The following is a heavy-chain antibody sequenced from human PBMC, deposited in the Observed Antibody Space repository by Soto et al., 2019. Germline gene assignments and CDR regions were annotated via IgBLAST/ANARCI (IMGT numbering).Heavy chain of an antibody. CDR3: ARSHYSFALFIDY. Sequence: PSETLSLTCSVSGDSITTNGYYWGWIRQPPGKGLQWIGNVYWTGSTFSHPSLTSRVFISVDTSKNEFSLRLPSVTAADPAVYYFARSHYSFALFIDYWVPGTLVTVSS. V-gene: IGHV4-39*01. CDR1: GDSITTNGYY. J-gene: IGHJ4*02. D-gene: IGHD3-10*01. CDR2: VYWTGST.